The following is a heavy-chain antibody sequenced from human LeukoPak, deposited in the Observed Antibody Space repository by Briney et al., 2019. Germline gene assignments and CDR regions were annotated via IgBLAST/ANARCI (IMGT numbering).Heavy chain of an antibody. CDR1: GYTFTSYG. Sequence: ASVKVSCKASGYTFTSYGISWVRQAPGKGLEWMGGFDPEDGETIYAQKFQGRVTMTEDTSTDTAYMELSSLRSEDTAVYYCATDGGKRYSSSDEHYWGQGTLVTVSS. D-gene: IGHD6-6*01. J-gene: IGHJ4*02. CDR2: FDPEDGET. V-gene: IGHV1-24*01. CDR3: ATDGGKRYSSSDEHY.